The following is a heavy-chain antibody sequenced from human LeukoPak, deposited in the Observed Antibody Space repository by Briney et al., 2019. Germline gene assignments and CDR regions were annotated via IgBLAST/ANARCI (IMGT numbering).Heavy chain of an antibody. CDR2: INHDGSST. V-gene: IGHV3-74*01. CDR3: VRDWGYDSSGYWQKYFDT. J-gene: IGHJ4*02. D-gene: IGHD3-22*01. CDR1: GFTFTTFW. Sequence: GSLRLSRATSGFTFTTFWMHWVRQAPGKGLVWVSRINHDGSSTNYADSVKGRFTISRDNAKNTVYLQMNSLRAEDTAVYYCVRDWGYDSSGYWQKYFDTWGQGTLVTVSS.